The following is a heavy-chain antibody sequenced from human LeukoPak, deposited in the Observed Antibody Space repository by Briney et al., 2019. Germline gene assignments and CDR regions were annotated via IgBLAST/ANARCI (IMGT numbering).Heavy chain of an antibody. CDR1: GGSFSGYY. J-gene: IGHJ4*02. Sequence: PSETLSLTCAVYGGSFSGYYWSWIRQPPGKGLEWIGEINHSGSTNYNPSLKSRVTISVDTSKNQFSLKLSSVTAADTAVYYCARDEAEYYYDSSGYYTYWGQGTLVTVSS. CDR2: INHSGST. CDR3: ARDEAEYYYDSSGYYTY. D-gene: IGHD3-22*01. V-gene: IGHV4-34*01.